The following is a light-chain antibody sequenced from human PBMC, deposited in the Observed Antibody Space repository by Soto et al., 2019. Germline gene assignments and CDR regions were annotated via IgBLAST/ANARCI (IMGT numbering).Light chain of an antibody. CDR1: QTVTTNY. V-gene: IGKV3-20*01. CDR3: QQYGSSPRT. J-gene: IGKJ1*01. Sequence: EIVLTQSPDTLSLSPGERATLSCRASQTVTTNYLAWYQQRPGQAPRLLISGASSRATGIPDRFSGSGSGTDFTLTISRLEPEDFAVYYCQQYGSSPRTFGQGTKVEIK. CDR2: GAS.